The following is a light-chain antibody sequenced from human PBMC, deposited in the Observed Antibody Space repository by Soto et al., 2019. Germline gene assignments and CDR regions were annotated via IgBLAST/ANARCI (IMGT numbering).Light chain of an antibody. CDR1: QNNKNY. V-gene: IGKV4-1*01. CDR2: WAS. Sequence: DIVMTQSPDSLAVSLGERATINCKSSQNNKNYLAWYQQKAGQPPKLIIDWASTRASGVPDRFSGSGSGTDFTLTISSLQAEDVAVYYCQHYYSSWTFAQGTKVEIK. CDR3: QHYYSSWT. J-gene: IGKJ1*01.